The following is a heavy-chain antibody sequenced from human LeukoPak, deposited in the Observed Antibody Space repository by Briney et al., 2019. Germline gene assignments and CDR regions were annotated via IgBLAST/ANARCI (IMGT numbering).Heavy chain of an antibody. CDR2: INHSGST. CDR3: AREGRGYSSIWDYYFDY. J-gene: IGHJ4*02. V-gene: IGHV4-34*01. CDR1: GGSFSGYY. D-gene: IGHD6-13*01. Sequence: TPSETLSLTCAVYGGSFSGYYWSWIRQPPGKGLEWIGEINHSGSTNYNPSLKSRVTISVDTSKNQFSLKLSSVTAADTAVYYCAREGRGYSSIWDYYFDYWGQGTLVTVSS.